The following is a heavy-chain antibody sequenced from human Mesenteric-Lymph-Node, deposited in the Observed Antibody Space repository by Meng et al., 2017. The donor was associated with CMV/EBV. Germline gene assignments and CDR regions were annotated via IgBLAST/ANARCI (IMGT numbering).Heavy chain of an antibody. CDR3: ARTEIVLGGDAFDI. Sequence: GESLKISCAASGFTFSSYGMHWVRQAPGKGLEWVAVISYGGSNKFYADSVKGRFTISRDNSKSTLYLQMNSLRADDTAVYYCARTEIVLGGDAFDIWGQGTMVTVSS. CDR1: GFTFSSYG. D-gene: IGHD3-22*01. V-gene: IGHV3-30*03. CDR2: ISYGGSNK. J-gene: IGHJ3*02.